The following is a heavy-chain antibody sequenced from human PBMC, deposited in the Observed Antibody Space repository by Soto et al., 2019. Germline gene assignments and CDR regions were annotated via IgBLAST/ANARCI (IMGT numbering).Heavy chain of an antibody. Sequence: SGPTLVNPTQTLTLTCTFAGFSLSTSGMCVSWIRQPPGRALEWLALIDWDEDKYYSTSLKSRLTISKDTSKNQVVLTMTNMDPVDTATYYCARTSYDRTANNSLYSFDYSGHGTLVTAP. V-gene: IGHV2-70*13. CDR2: IDWDEDK. J-gene: IGHJ4*01. CDR3: ARTSYDRTANNSLYSFDY. D-gene: IGHD3-22*01. CDR1: GFSLSTSGMC.